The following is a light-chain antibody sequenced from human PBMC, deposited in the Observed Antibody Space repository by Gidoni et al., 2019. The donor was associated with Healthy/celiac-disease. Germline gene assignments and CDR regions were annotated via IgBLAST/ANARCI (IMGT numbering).Light chain of an antibody. CDR1: QSLVYSDGNTY. CDR2: KVS. V-gene: IGKV2-30*01. Sequence: DVVMTKSPLSLPVTLGQPASISCRSSQSLVYSDGNTYLNWFQTRPGQSPRRLIYKVSTRDSGVPYRFSGSGSGTAFTLTISRVEAEDVGVSYCMQGTHWPPTFGGGTKVEIK. J-gene: IGKJ4*01. CDR3: MQGTHWPPT.